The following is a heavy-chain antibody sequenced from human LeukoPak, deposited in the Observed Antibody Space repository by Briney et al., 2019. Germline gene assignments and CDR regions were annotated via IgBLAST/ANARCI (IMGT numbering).Heavy chain of an antibody. D-gene: IGHD3-9*01. CDR3: ARFNRRSNEYDILTGFPFDP. V-gene: IGHV1-18*01. Sequence: ASVKVSCKASGYTFTSYGISWVRQAPGQGLEWMGWISAYNGNTNYAQKLQGRVTMTTDTSTSTACMELRSLRSDDTAVYYCARFNRRSNEYDILTGFPFDPWAREPWSPSPQ. CDR2: ISAYNGNT. J-gene: IGHJ5*02. CDR1: GYTFTSYG.